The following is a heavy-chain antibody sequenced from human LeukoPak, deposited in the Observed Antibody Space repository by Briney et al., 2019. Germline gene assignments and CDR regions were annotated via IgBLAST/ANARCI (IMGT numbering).Heavy chain of an antibody. CDR1: GFTFSSYG. J-gene: IGHJ2*01. CDR3: AREARDGSSWNDWYFDL. V-gene: IGHV3-13*01. D-gene: IGHD6-13*01. CDR2: IGAGGDT. Sequence: QSGGSLRLSCAASGFTFSSYGMHWVRQGAGKGLEWVSAIGAGGDTYYPDSVKGRFTISRENVKNSLYLQMDSLRVEDTAVYYCAREARDGSSWNDWYFDLWGRGTLVTVSA.